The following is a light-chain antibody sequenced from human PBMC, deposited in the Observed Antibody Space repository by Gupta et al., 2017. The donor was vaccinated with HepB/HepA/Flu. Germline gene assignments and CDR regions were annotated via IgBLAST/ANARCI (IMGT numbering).Light chain of an antibody. CDR1: QSVGGN. CDR2: CSS. V-gene: IGKV3D-15*01. J-gene: IGKJ1*01. CDR3: HQNNTWPWT. Sequence: EILMTQSPATLSASPGERVALSCRASQSVGGNLAGYMTRPGQNPRLLIYCSSIRAIGIPVRFSGSGSGTAFTLTITGLQSEDFAIYYCHQNNTWPWTFGQGTRVDLK.